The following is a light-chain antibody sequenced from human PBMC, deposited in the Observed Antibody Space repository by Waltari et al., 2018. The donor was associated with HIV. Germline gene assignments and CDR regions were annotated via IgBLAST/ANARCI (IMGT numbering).Light chain of an antibody. V-gene: IGLV2-8*01. CDR2: EFS. J-gene: IGLJ2*01. Sequence: QSALTQPPSASGSPGQSVTISCTGTSSDVGGHNYVSWYQQHPGKAPKLIIYEFSNRPSGVPVRFSGSKSGNTASLTVSGLQAEDEADYYCSSFAGAGVFGGGTKLTVL. CDR1: SSDVGGHNY. CDR3: SSFAGAGV.